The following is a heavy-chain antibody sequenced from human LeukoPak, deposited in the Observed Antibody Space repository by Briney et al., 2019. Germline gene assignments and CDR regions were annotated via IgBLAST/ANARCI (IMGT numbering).Heavy chain of an antibody. Sequence: GGSLRLSCAASGFTVSSNYMSWVRQAPGKGLEWVSVIYSGGSTYYADSVKGRFTISRDNSKNTLYLQMNSLRAEDTAVYYCARGPAIAVAAPIEYWGQGTLVTVSS. J-gene: IGHJ4*02. V-gene: IGHV3-66*01. CDR1: GFTVSSNY. CDR3: ARGPAIAVAAPIEY. D-gene: IGHD6-19*01. CDR2: IYSGGST.